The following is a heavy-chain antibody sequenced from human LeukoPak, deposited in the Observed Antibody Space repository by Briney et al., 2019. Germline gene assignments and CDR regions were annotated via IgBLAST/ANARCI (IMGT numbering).Heavy chain of an antibody. CDR3: ASDFLNYDSSGYAFDY. Sequence: SVKVSCKASGGTFSSYAISWVRQAPGQGLEWMGGIIPIFGTANYAQKFQGRVTITADESTSTAYMELSSLRSEDTAVYYCASDFLNYDSSGYAFDYWGQGTLVTVSS. D-gene: IGHD3-22*01. J-gene: IGHJ4*02. V-gene: IGHV1-69*01. CDR2: IIPIFGTA. CDR1: GGTFSSYA.